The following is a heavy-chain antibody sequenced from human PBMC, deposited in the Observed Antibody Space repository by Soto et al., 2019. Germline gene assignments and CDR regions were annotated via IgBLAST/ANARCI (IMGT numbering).Heavy chain of an antibody. CDR2: INHSGST. Sequence: SETLSLTCDVYGGSFSDYIWTWIRQTPGKGLQWIGQINHSGSTNYNPSLKSRVTISVHTSSSQFSLELSSVTAADTAVYYCARGLISGSHYSGGWYYFDSWGQGTQVTVSS. CDR3: ARGLISGSHYSGGWYYFDS. J-gene: IGHJ4*02. V-gene: IGHV4-34*01. CDR1: GGSFSDYI. D-gene: IGHD1-26*01.